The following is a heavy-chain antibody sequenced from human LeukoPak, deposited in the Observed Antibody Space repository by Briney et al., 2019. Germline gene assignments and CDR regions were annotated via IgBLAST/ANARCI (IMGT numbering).Heavy chain of an antibody. Sequence: SETLSLTCTVSGGSISSYYWSWIRQPPGKGLEWIGYIYYSGSTNYNPSLKSRVTISVDTSENQFSLKLSSVTAADTAVYYCARGAKTYYYDSSGYYYGSMGSYYFDYWGQGTLVTVSS. CDR1: GGSISSYY. D-gene: IGHD3-22*01. CDR2: IYYSGST. J-gene: IGHJ4*02. CDR3: ARGAKTYYYDSSGYYYGSMGSYYFDY. V-gene: IGHV4-59*12.